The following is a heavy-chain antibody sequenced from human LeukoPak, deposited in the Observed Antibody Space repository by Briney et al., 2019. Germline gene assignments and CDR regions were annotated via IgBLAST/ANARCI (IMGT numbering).Heavy chain of an antibody. CDR2: IYSSGST. CDR3: ARHEGIQLWLLSYNWFDP. Sequence: KPSETLSLTCTVSGGSISSYYWSWIRQPAGKGLEWIGRIYSSGSTKYNSSLKSRVTMAVDTSKNQFSLKLSSVTAADTAVYYCARHEGIQLWLLSYNWFDPWGQGTLVTVSS. D-gene: IGHD5-18*01. CDR1: GGSISSYY. J-gene: IGHJ5*02. V-gene: IGHV4-4*07.